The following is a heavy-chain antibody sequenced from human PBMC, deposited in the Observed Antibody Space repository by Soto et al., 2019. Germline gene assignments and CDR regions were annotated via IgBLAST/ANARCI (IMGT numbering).Heavy chain of an antibody. CDR2: MNPNTGNS. CDR1: GYTFTSYD. D-gene: IGHD1-1*01. Sequence: QVQLVQSGAEVRKPGASVKVSCEASGYTFTSYDIYWVRQATGQGLEWMGWMNPNTGNSAYAQKLQGRVTVTSDTSINTVHMELNSLRSEDTAVYYCARRAETNGWNGFGADKYYFDFWGQGTLVTVSS. V-gene: IGHV1-8*01. CDR3: ARRAETNGWNGFGADKYYFDF. J-gene: IGHJ4*02.